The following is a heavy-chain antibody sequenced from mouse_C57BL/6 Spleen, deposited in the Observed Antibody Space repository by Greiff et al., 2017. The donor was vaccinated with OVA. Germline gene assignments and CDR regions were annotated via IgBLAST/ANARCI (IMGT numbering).Heavy chain of an antibody. D-gene: IGHD1-1*01. J-gene: IGHJ4*01. CDR3: ARDDGSSPYAMDY. V-gene: IGHV1-52*01. CDR1: GYTFTSYW. Sequence: QVQLQQPGAELVRPGSSVKLSCKASGYTFTSYWMHWVKQRPIQGLEWIGNIDPSDSETHYNQKFKDKATLTVDKSSSTAYMQLSSLTSEDSAVYYCARDDGSSPYAMDYWGQGTSVTVSS. CDR2: IDPSDSET.